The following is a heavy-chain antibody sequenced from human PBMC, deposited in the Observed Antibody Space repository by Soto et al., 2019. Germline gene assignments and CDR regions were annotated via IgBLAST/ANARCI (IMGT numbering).Heavy chain of an antibody. D-gene: IGHD2-2*01. V-gene: IGHV4-59*01. Sequence: SETLSLTCTVSGGSISSYYWSWIRQPPGKGLEWIGYIYYSGSTSYNPSLKSRVTISVDTSKNQFSLKLSSVTAADTAVYYCARVSRPSWDFDYWGQGTLVTVSS. CDR3: ARVSRPSWDFDY. CDR1: GGSISSYY. J-gene: IGHJ4*02. CDR2: IYYSGST.